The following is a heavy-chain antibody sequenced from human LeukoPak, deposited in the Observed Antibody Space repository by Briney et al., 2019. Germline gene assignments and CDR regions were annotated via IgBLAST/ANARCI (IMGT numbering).Heavy chain of an antibody. CDR3: ATVTEQHLVTHY. CDR2: VYYTGHT. Sequence: PSETLSLSCSVSGGSINSDYWTWMRQPPGKGLEWIGYVYYTGHTNYNPSLKSRPTISLDTSKNQFSLKLTSVTAADTAVYYCATVTEQHLVTHYWGQGILVTVSS. D-gene: IGHD6-13*01. V-gene: IGHV4-59*01. CDR1: GGSINSDY. J-gene: IGHJ4*02.